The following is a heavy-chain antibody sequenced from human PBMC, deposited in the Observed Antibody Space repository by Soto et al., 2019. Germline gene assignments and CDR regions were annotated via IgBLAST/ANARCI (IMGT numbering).Heavy chain of an antibody. V-gene: IGHV1-18*04. J-gene: IGHJ6*02. CDR1: GYTFTSYG. CDR3: ARDYYDSSGSIYYYYGMDV. D-gene: IGHD3-22*01. CDR2: ISAYNGNT. Sequence: GASVKVSCKASGYTFTSYGISWVRQAPGQGLEWMGWISAYNGNTNYAQKLQGRVTMTTDTSTSTAYMELRSMRSDDTAVYYCARDYYDSSGSIYYYYGMDVWGQGTTVTVSS.